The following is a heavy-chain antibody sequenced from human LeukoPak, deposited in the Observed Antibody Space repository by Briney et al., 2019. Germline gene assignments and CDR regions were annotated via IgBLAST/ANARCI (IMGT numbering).Heavy chain of an antibody. J-gene: IGHJ6*03. CDR3: ARAGRRYYMDV. CDR1: GFTFSSYS. CDR2: ISSSSSTI. V-gene: IGHV3-48*01. Sequence: GGSLRLSCAASGFTFSSYSMNWVRQAPGKGLEWVSYISSSSSTIYYADSVKGRFTISRDNAKNSLYLQMNSLRAEDTAVYYRARAGRRYYMDVWGKGATVTVSS. D-gene: IGHD1-1*01.